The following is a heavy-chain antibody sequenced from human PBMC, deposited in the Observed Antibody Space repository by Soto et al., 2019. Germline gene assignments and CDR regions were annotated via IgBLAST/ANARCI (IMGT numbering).Heavy chain of an antibody. CDR1: GGSISSGGYY. V-gene: IGHV4-31*03. CDR3: ARGFVSSGLFDY. Sequence: QVQLQESGPGLVKPSQTLSLTCTVSGGSISSGGYYWSWIRQHPGKGLEWIGYIYYSGSTYYNPSLKSRXXIXVXXSKNQFSLKLSSVTAADTAVYYCARGFVSSGLFDYWGQGTLVTVSS. J-gene: IGHJ4*02. D-gene: IGHD3-22*01. CDR2: IYYSGST.